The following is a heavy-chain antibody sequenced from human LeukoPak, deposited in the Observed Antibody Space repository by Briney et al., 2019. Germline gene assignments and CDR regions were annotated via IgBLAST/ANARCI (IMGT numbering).Heavy chain of an antibody. CDR2: ISSSSSYI. D-gene: IGHD6-13*01. CDR3: ASASTGYSSSWVPRY. CDR1: GFTFSSYS. Sequence: PGGSLRLSCAASGFTFSSYSMNWVRQAPGKGLECVSSISSSSSYIYYADSVKGRFTISRDNAKNSLYLQMNSLRAEDTAVYYCASASTGYSSSWVPRYWGQGTLVTVSS. J-gene: IGHJ4*02. V-gene: IGHV3-21*01.